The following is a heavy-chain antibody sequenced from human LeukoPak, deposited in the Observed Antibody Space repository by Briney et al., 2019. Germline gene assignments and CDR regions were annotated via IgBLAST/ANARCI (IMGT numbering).Heavy chain of an antibody. Sequence: GGTLRLSCAASGFTFSSYGMSWVRQAPGKGLEWVSAISGSGGSTYYADSVKGRFTISRDNSKNTLYLQLNSLGAEDTAVYYCAKIIYDSSGYYFDYWGQGTLVTVSS. J-gene: IGHJ4*02. CDR2: ISGSGGST. D-gene: IGHD3-22*01. CDR3: AKIIYDSSGYYFDY. CDR1: GFTFSSYG. V-gene: IGHV3-23*01.